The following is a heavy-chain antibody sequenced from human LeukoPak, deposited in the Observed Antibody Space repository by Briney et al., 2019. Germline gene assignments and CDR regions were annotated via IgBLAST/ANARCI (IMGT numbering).Heavy chain of an antibody. Sequence: PGGSLRLSCAASGFTFSSYSMNWVRQAPGKGLEWVSYISSSSSTIYYADSVEGRFTISRDNAKNSLYLQMNSLRAEDAAVYYCAKDISGGDCPDYWGQGTLVTVSS. CDR1: GFTFSSYS. D-gene: IGHD2-21*02. CDR3: AKDISGGDCPDY. V-gene: IGHV3-48*01. CDR2: ISSSSSTI. J-gene: IGHJ4*02.